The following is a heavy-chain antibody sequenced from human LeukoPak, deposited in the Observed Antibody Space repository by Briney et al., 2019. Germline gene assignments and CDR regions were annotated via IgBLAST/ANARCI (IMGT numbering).Heavy chain of an antibody. V-gene: IGHV4-39*07. CDR1: GGSISTSSYY. D-gene: IGHD5-24*01. CDR2: IFYSGST. CDR3: ARGVNGYTPQFDY. Sequence: PSETLSLTCTVSGGSISTSSYYWGWVRQPPGKGLEWIGNIFYSGSTYYSPSLKSRVTISLDTSRNQFSLKLNSVTAADTAVYYCARGVNGYTPQFDYWGQGTLVTVSS. J-gene: IGHJ4*02.